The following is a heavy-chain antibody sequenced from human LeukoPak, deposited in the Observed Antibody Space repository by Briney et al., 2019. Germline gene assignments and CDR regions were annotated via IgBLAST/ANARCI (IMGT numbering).Heavy chain of an antibody. CDR1: GYTFTSYG. CDR3: ARLVRGVMLRCYYYYYYMDV. J-gene: IGHJ6*03. Sequence: SVKVSCKASGYTFTSYGISWVRQAPGHGLEWRGWINPKSGGTKYAQKFQRRVTMTRDTSISTAYMELSRLRSDDTAVYYCARLVRGVMLRCYYYYYYMDVRGKGTTVTVSS. D-gene: IGHD3-10*01. V-gene: IGHV1-2*02. CDR2: INPKSGGT.